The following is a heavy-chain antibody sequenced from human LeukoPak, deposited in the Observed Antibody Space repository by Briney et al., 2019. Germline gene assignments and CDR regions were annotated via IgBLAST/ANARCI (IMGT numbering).Heavy chain of an antibody. CDR3: AKAGYSSSWYDYYYYGMDV. Sequence: PGRSLRLSCAASGFTFSSYGMHWVRQAPGKGLEWVAVISYDGSNKYYADSVKGRFTISRDNSKNTPYLQMNSLRAEDTAVYYCAKAGYSSSWYDYYYYGMDVWGQGTTVTVSS. V-gene: IGHV3-30*18. CDR2: ISYDGSNK. D-gene: IGHD6-13*01. CDR1: GFTFSSYG. J-gene: IGHJ6*02.